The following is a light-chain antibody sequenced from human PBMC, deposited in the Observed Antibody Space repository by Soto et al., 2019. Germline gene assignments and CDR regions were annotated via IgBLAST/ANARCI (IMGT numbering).Light chain of an antibody. V-gene: IGLV1-44*01. CDR2: SHN. J-gene: IGLJ1*01. Sequence: QSVLTQSPSASGTPGQRVIISCSGSGSNIGSNTVNWYQQLPGTAPKLLIYSHNQRPSGVPDRFSGSQSGTSASLAISGLQSEDEADYYCATWDDRLDGYVFGTGTKLTVL. CDR3: ATWDDRLDGYV. CDR1: GSNIGSNT.